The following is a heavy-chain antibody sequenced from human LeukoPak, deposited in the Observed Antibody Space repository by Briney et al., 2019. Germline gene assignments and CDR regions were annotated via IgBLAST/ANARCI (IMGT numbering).Heavy chain of an antibody. Sequence: SGGSLRLSCAASGFTFSSYAMSWVRQAPGKGLEWVSAISGSGGSTYYADSVKGRFTISRDNSKNTLYLQMNSLRAEDTAVYYCARQLYRVSGRYNWNEADGYYYYYMDVWGKGTTVTVSS. CDR1: GFTFSSYA. D-gene: IGHD1-20*01. V-gene: IGHV3-23*01. CDR3: ARQLYRVSGRYNWNEADGYYYYYMDV. J-gene: IGHJ6*03. CDR2: ISGSGGST.